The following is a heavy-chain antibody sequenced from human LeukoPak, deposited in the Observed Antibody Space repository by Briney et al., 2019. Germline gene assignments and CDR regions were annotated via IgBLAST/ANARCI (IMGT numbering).Heavy chain of an antibody. D-gene: IGHD7-27*01. CDR1: GFTVSSNY. J-gene: IGHJ4*02. CDR2: ISGSGGST. Sequence: GGSLRLSCAASGFTVSSNYMGWVRQAPGKGLEWVSAISGSGGSTYYADSVKGRFTISRDNSKNTLYLQMNSLRAEDTAVYYCAKSKLGIITEYFDYWGQGTLVTVSS. V-gene: IGHV3-23*01. CDR3: AKSKLGIITEYFDY.